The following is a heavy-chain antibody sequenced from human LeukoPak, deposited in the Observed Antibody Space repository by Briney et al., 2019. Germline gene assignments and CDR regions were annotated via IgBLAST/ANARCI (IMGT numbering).Heavy chain of an antibody. V-gene: IGHV3-23*01. Sequence: GGSLRLSCAGSGFTFSNYAMSWVRQAPGKGLEWVSVISGNGDATYYADSVKGRFTISRDNSKNTLYLQMNSLRAKDTAIYSCAKDYRGSGYFFDVWGQGTMVAGSS. CDR2: ISGNGDAT. CDR3: AKDYRGSGYFFDV. D-gene: IGHD3-3*01. J-gene: IGHJ3*01. CDR1: GFTFSNYA.